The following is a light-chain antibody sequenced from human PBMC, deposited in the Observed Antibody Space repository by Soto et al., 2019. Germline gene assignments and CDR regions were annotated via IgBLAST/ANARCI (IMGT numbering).Light chain of an antibody. V-gene: IGLV1-44*01. J-gene: IGLJ3*02. CDR2: SIN. CDR1: YSNIGSNF. CDR3: SSWDDSLDGPV. Sequence: QSVLTQPPSASATPGQTVTISCSGRYSNIGSNFVSWYQRLPGTAPKLLIYSINQRPSGVPDRFSGSKSGTSASLTISGLQSEDEADYFCSSWDDSLDGPVFGGGNKLTVL.